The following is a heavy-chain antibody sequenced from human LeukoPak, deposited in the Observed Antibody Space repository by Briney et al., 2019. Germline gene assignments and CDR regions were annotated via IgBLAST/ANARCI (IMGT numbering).Heavy chain of an antibody. CDR3: EREGIAAGVFDY. J-gene: IGHJ4*02. V-gene: IGHV3-21*01. CDR1: GFTFSTYS. D-gene: IGHD6-13*01. Sequence: GGSLRLSCAASGFTFSTYSVNWVRQAPGKGLEWVSSISSGSGYIYDADSVKGRFTISRDNAKNSLYLQMNSLRADDTAVYYCEREGIAAGVFDYWGQGTLVTVSS. CDR2: ISSGSGYI.